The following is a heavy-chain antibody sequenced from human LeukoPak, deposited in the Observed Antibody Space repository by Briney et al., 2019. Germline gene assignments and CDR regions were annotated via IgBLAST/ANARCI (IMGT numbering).Heavy chain of an antibody. CDR3: ARLRYYYDSSGPDPGNYFDY. CDR2: IIPIFGTA. CDR1: GGTFSSYA. D-gene: IGHD3-22*01. V-gene: IGHV1-69*01. J-gene: IGHJ4*02. Sequence: SVKVSCKASGGTFSSYAISWVRQAPGQGLEWMGGIIPIFGTANYAQKFQGRVTITADESTSTAYMELSSLRSEDTAVYNCARLRYYYDSSGPDPGNYFDYWGQGTLVTVSS.